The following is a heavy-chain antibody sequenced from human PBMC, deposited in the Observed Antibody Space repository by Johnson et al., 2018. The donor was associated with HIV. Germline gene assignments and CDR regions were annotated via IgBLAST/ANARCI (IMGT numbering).Heavy chain of an antibody. D-gene: IGHD6-6*01. J-gene: IGHJ3*02. CDR1: GFTFSSYA. CDR3: ARGGGLSAPHDAFDI. Sequence: QMQLVESGGGVVQPGRSLRLSCAASGFTFSSYAMHWVRQAPGNGLEWVAVISYDGSNKYYADSVKGRFTISRDNSKNTLYLQMNSLRAEDTAVYYCARGGGLSAPHDAFDIWGPGTMVTVSS. CDR2: ISYDGSNK. V-gene: IGHV3-30*04.